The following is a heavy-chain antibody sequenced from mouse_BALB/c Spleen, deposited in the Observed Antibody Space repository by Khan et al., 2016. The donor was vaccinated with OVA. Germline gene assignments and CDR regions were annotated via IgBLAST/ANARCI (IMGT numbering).Heavy chain of an antibody. J-gene: IGHJ2*01. CDR2: ISYSGVT. CDR1: GYSITSGYA. Sequence: EVQLQASGPGLVKPSQSLSLTCPVTGYSITSGYAWNWIRPLPGNKLEWMGYISYSGVTSYTPSLKSRISITREPSTHQFFLQLNSVTTEDTATDYCARGNDYGYYFDYGGQGTTLTVSA. D-gene: IGHD1-1*01. CDR3: ARGNDYGYYFDY. V-gene: IGHV3-2*02.